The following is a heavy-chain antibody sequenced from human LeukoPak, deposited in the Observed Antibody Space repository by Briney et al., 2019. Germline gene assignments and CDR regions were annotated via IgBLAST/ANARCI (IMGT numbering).Heavy chain of an antibody. V-gene: IGHV4-34*01. D-gene: IGHD6-19*01. Sequence: SETLSLTCAVYGGSFSGYYWSWIRQPPGRGLEWIGEINHSGSTNYNPSLKSRVTISVDTSKNQFSLKLSSVTAADTAVYYCARGSAVARQYYYYYMDVWGKGTTVTVSS. J-gene: IGHJ6*03. CDR2: INHSGST. CDR3: ARGSAVARQYYYYYMDV. CDR1: GGSFSGYY.